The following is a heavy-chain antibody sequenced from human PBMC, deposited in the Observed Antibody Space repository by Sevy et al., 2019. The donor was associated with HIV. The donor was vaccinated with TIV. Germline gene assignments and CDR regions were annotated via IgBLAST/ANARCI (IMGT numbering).Heavy chain of an antibody. Sequence: ASVKVSCKASGYTFNSYVITWVRQAPGQGLEWMGKISGYNGDTKYGQKFQGRVTMTTDPSTSTAYMELRSLKSDDTAVYDWARAPSGRQGPGQYFQHWGQGTLVTVSS. J-gene: IGHJ1*01. CDR3: ARAPSGRQGPGQYFQH. V-gene: IGHV1-18*01. CDR1: GYTFNSYV. CDR2: ISGYNGDT. D-gene: IGHD1-26*01.